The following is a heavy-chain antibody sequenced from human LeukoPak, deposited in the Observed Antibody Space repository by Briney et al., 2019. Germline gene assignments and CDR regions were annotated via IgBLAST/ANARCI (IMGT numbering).Heavy chain of an antibody. V-gene: IGHV4-59*04. CDR1: GGSISSYY. CDR2: IYYSGGT. D-gene: IGHD4-11*01. Sequence: PSETLSLTCTVSGGSISSYYWSWIRQPPGKGLEWIGSIYYSGGTSYYPSLKSRVTMSVDTSKNQFSLRLSSVTAADTAVYYCATHTVTNRFDCWGQGTLVTVSS. CDR3: ATHTVTNRFDC. J-gene: IGHJ4*02.